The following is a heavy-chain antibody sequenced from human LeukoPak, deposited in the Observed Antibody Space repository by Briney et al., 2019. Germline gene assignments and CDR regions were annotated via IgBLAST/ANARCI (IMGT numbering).Heavy chain of an antibody. CDR2: INSDGSWT. CDR3: ARDQMDY. J-gene: IGHJ4*02. CDR1: GNYW. Sequence: GGSLRLSCAASGNYWMHWVRQAPGKGLVWVSHINSDGSWTSYADSVKGRFTISKDNAKNTVYLQMNNLRAEDTAVYYCARDQMDYWGQGTLVTVSS. V-gene: IGHV3-74*01.